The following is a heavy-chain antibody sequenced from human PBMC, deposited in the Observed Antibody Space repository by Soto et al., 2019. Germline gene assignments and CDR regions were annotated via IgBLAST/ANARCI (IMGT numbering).Heavy chain of an antibody. CDR3: ARDKYHYDSSGDYLVFDY. V-gene: IGHV1-69*13. CDR2: IIPISGTA. CDR1: GDTFSSYA. J-gene: IGHJ4*02. Sequence: ASVKVSCKASGDTFSSYAISWVRQAPGQGLEWMGGIIPISGTANYAQKFQGRVTITADESTSTAYMELSSLRSEDTAVYYCARDKYHYDSSGDYLVFDYWGQGTLVTVSS. D-gene: IGHD3-22*01.